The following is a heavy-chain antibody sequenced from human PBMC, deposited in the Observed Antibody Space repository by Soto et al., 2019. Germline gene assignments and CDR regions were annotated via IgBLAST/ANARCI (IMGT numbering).Heavy chain of an antibody. J-gene: IGHJ6*02. CDR3: ARLYGSGSDYYYYGMDV. D-gene: IGHD3-10*01. CDR2: IYYSGST. Sequence: SETLSLTCFVSGGSVSSTYYYWSWIRQPPGKGLEWIGSIYYSGSTYYNPSLKSRVTISVDTSKNQFSLKLSSVTAADTAVYYFARLYGSGSDYYYYGMDVWGQGTTVTVFS. V-gene: IGHV4-39*01. CDR1: GGSVSSTYYY.